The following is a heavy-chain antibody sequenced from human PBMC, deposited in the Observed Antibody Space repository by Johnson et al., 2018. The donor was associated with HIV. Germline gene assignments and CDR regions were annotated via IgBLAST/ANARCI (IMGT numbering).Heavy chain of an antibody. J-gene: IGHJ3*02. D-gene: IGHD3-10*01. Sequence: VQLVESGGGLVKPGGSLRLSCAASGFTFSNAWMSWVRQAPGKGLEWVGRIKSKTDGGTTDYAAPVKGRFTISRDNSKNTLYLQMNSLRVADTAVYYCARDRSLWFRELWPRDAFDMWGQGTKITVSS. V-gene: IGHV3-15*01. CDR3: ARDRSLWFRELWPRDAFDM. CDR2: IKSKTDGGTT. CDR1: GFTFSNAW.